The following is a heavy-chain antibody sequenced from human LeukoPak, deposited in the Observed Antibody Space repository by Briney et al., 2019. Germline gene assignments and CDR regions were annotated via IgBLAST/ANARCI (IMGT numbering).Heavy chain of an antibody. V-gene: IGHV3-53*01. Sequence: GGSLRLSCAASGFTVSSNYMSWVRQAPGKGLEWVSVIYSGGSTYYADSVKGRFTISRDNSKNTLYLQMNSLRAEDTAVYYCARDCITSKYYYDSSGSCGYWGQGTLVTVSS. D-gene: IGHD3-22*01. CDR1: GFTVSSNY. CDR3: ARDCITSKYYYDSSGSCGY. CDR2: IYSGGST. J-gene: IGHJ4*02.